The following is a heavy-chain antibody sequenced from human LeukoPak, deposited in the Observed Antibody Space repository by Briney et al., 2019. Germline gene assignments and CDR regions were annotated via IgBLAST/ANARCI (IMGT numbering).Heavy chain of an antibody. J-gene: IGHJ4*02. CDR1: GWTFSNSA. Sequence: GRSLRLSCAASGWTFSNSAMNWVRQAPGKGLEWVAVISYDGNNKYYSDSVKGRFTISRDNSKNTLYLQMNSLRAEDTAVYYCAKDMYYRGSGSYFNVDYWGQGTLVTVSS. CDR2: ISYDGNNK. CDR3: AKDMYYRGSGSYFNVDY. D-gene: IGHD3-10*01. V-gene: IGHV3-30*18.